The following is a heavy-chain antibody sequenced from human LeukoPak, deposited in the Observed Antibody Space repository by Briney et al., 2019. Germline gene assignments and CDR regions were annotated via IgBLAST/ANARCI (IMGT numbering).Heavy chain of an antibody. Sequence: TSETLSLTCTVSNGAFTGYYWGWIRQPPGKGLEWIGHTLYSGNTNYNPSLKSRVTISVDSSKNHFSLNLNSVTAADTPLYYCARGYSTSWTYYFDFWGQGALVTVSS. J-gene: IGHJ4*02. CDR2: TLYSGNT. V-gene: IGHV4-59*12. CDR3: ARGYSTSWTYYFDF. CDR1: NGAFTGYY. D-gene: IGHD2-2*01.